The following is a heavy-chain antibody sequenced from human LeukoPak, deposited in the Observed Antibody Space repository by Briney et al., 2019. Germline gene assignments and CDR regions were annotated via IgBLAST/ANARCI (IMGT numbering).Heavy chain of an antibody. Sequence: GGSLRLSCAASGFTFSNSWMSWVRQAPGQGLEWVANIGQDGSEKYYVDSVTGRFTISRDNAKNSLYLQMNSLRAEDTVVYYGARLEPSSPEYYFHYWGQGILVIVSS. D-gene: IGHD6-13*01. CDR2: IGQDGSEK. CDR3: ARLEPSSPEYYFHY. V-gene: IGHV3-7*05. CDR1: GFTFSNSW. J-gene: IGHJ4*02.